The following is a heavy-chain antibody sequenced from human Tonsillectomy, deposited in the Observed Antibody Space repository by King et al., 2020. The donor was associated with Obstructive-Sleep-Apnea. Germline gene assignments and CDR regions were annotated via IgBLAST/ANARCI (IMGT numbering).Heavy chain of an antibody. Sequence: VQLVESGGGLVQPGGSLRLSCAASGFTFSSFDMHWVRKATGRGLEWVSSIGTAGDTNYAGSVQGRFTISRANAKKSLHIQMNSLRVGDTAVYYCARGPESPYSNCGLDVWGQGITVTVSS. CDR1: GFTFSSFD. CDR2: IGTAGDT. J-gene: IGHJ6*02. D-gene: IGHD1-14*01. V-gene: IGHV3-13*04. CDR3: ARGPESPYSNCGLDV.